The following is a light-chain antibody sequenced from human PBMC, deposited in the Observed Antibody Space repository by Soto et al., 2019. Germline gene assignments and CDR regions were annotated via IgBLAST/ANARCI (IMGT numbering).Light chain of an antibody. J-gene: IGLJ1*01. CDR2: YDD. CDR3: ASWDDSLNGYV. V-gene: IGLV1-36*01. Sequence: QSVLTQPPSVSEAPRQRVIISCSGSSSNIGNNAVNWFQQLPGKAPTLLIYYDDLLPSGVSDRFSGSTSGTSASLAISARQSDEESAYYCASWDDSLNGYVFGTGTKLTVL. CDR1: SSNIGNNA.